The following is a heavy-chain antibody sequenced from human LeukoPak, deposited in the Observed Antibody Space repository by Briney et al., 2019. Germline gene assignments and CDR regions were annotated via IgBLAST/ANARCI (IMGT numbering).Heavy chain of an antibody. D-gene: IGHD3-22*01. V-gene: IGHV3-48*03. Sequence: GGSLRLSCAASGFTFSSYEINWVRQAPGKGLDWLSYISSSGGTIYYADSVKGRFTISRDNAKNSLYLQMNSLRDEDTAVYYCARDYYDSSGYYYIDYWGQGTLVTVSS. CDR3: ARDYYDSSGYYYIDY. CDR2: ISSSGGTI. J-gene: IGHJ4*02. CDR1: GFTFSSYE.